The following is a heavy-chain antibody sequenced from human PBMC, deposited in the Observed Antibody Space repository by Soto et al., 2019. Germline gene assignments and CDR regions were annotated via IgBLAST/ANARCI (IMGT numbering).Heavy chain of an antibody. Sequence: VQLKESGPGLVKPSQTLSLTCTVSGGSISSGDYYWSWIRQPPGKGLEWIGYIYYSGSTYYNPSLKSRVTISVDTSKNQFSLKLSSVTAADTAVYYCARDRGMAISSAWFGEPDPYYGMDVWGQGTTVTVSS. J-gene: IGHJ6*02. CDR3: ARDRGMAISSAWFGEPDPYYGMDV. V-gene: IGHV4-30-4*01. CDR2: IYYSGST. CDR1: GGSISSGDYY. D-gene: IGHD3-10*01.